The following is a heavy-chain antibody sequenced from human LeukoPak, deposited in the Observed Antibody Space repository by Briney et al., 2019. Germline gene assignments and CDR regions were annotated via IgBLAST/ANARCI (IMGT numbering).Heavy chain of an antibody. CDR2: INHSGST. V-gene: IGHV4-34*01. D-gene: IGHD5-18*01. Sequence: SETLSLTCAVYGGSFSGYYWSWIRQPPGKGLEWIGEINHSGSTNYNPSLKSRVTISVDTSKNQFSLKLSSVTAADTAVYYCASAGYSYGYDYYYYMDVWGKGTTVTISS. CDR1: GGSFSGYY. J-gene: IGHJ6*03. CDR3: ASAGYSYGYDYYYYMDV.